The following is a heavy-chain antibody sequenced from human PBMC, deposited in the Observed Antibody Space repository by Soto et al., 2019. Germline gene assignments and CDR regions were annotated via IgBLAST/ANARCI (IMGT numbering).Heavy chain of an antibody. CDR3: ARHGQDIFGVAPYYYYYMDV. D-gene: IGHD3-3*01. J-gene: IGHJ6*03. Sequence: SETLSLTFTVSGGSISSSSYYWGWIRQPTGKGLEWIGSIYYSGSTYYNPSLKSRVTISVDTSKNQFALKLSSVTAADTAVYYCARHGQDIFGVAPYYYYYMDVWGKGTTVTVSS. CDR2: IYYSGST. CDR1: GGSISSSSYY. V-gene: IGHV4-39*01.